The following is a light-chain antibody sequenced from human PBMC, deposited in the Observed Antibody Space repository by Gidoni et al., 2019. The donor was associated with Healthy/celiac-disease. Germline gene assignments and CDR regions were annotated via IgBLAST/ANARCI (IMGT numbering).Light chain of an antibody. V-gene: IGKV3-20*01. Sequence: EIVLPQSPGTLSLSPGERATLSCRASQSDSSSYLAWYQQKPGQAPRLLIYGASSRATGIPDRFSGSGSGTDFTLTISRLEPEDVAVYYCQQYGSSPRTFGQGTKVEIK. CDR1: QSDSSSY. CDR2: GAS. J-gene: IGKJ1*01. CDR3: QQYGSSPRT.